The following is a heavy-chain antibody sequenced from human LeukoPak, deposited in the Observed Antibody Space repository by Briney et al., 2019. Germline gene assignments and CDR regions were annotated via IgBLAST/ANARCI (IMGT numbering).Heavy chain of an antibody. CDR1: GFTFDYYG. CDR3: ARDRTVTTSLFDY. V-gene: IGHV3-20*04. D-gene: IGHD4-17*01. CDR2: INWNGGST. J-gene: IGHJ4*02. Sequence: PGGSLRLSCAASGFTFDYYGMSWVRQAPGKGLEWGSGINWNGGSTGYADSVKGRFTISRDNAKDSLYLQMNSLRAEDTALYYCARDRTVTTSLFDYWGQGTLVTVSS.